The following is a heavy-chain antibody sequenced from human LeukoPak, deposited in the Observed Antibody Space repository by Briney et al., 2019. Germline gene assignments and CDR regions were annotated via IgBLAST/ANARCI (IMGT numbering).Heavy chain of an antibody. V-gene: IGHV4-59*08. Sequence: PSETLSLTCTVSGGSISSYYWSWIRQPAGKGLEWIGYIYYSGSTNYNPSLKSRVTISVDTSKNQFSLKLSSVTAADTAVYYCARSIAAAGYDYWGQGTLVTVSS. CDR2: IYYSGST. CDR1: GGSISSYY. J-gene: IGHJ4*02. D-gene: IGHD6-13*01. CDR3: ARSIAAAGYDY.